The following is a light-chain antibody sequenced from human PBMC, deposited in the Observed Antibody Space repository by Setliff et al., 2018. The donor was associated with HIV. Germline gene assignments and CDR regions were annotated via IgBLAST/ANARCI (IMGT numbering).Light chain of an antibody. CDR1: SSDVGGYNY. J-gene: IGLJ1*01. V-gene: IGLV2-14*01. CDR2: DVS. CDR3: SSYTTSTTFV. Sequence: PASVSGSPGQSITISCTGTSSDVGGYNYVSWYQQHPGKAPKLMVYDVSERPSGVSNRFSGSESGNTASLTISGLQAEDEADYYCSSYTTSTTFVFGTGTKVTVL.